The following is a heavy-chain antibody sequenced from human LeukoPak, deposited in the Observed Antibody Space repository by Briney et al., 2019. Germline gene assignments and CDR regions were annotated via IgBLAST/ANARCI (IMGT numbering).Heavy chain of an antibody. CDR3: ARKGELERRRSWDY. CDR2: IKQDVREK. D-gene: IGHD1-1*01. V-gene: IGHV3-7*03. Sequence: PGGSLRLSCAASGFTFSNYWMSWVRQAPGKGLEWVANIKQDVREKYYVDSVKGRFTISRDNAKNSLYLQMSSLRAEDTAVYYCARKGELERRRSWDYWGQGTLVTVSS. CDR1: GFTFSNYW. J-gene: IGHJ4*02.